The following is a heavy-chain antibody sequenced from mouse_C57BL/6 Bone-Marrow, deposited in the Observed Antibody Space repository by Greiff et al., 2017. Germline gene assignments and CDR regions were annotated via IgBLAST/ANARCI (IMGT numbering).Heavy chain of an antibody. CDR1: GYSITSGYY. Sequence: DVQLVESGPGLVKPSQSLSLTCSVTGYSITSGYYWNWIRQFPGNKLEWMGYISYDGSNNYNPSLKNRISITRDTSKNQFFLKLNSVTTEDTATYYCARRGAYWGQGTLVTVSA. CDR2: ISYDGSN. CDR3: ARRGAY. J-gene: IGHJ3*01. V-gene: IGHV3-6*01.